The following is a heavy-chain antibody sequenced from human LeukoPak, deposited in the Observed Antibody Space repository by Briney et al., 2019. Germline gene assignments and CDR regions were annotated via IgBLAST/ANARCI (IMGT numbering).Heavy chain of an antibody. CDR2: ISGSGGST. CDR3: AKDRSFTSLNWFDP. Sequence: SCKASGGTFSSYAMSWVRQAPGKGLEWVSAISGSGGSTYYADPVKGRFTISRDNSKNTLYLQMNSLRAEDTAVYYCAKDRSFTSLNWFDPWGQGTLVTVSS. CDR1: GGTFSSYA. D-gene: IGHD2-2*01. J-gene: IGHJ5*02. V-gene: IGHV3-23*01.